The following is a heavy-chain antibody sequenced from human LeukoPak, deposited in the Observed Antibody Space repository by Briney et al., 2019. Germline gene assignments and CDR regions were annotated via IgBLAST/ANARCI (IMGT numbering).Heavy chain of an antibody. CDR2: ISAYNGNT. V-gene: IGHV1-18*01. CDR3: ARYPTYYYDSSGYYQGAFVI. CDR1: GYTFTSYG. D-gene: IGHD3-22*01. Sequence: APVKVSCTASGYTFTSYGISWVRQAPGQGLEWMGWISAYNGNTNYAQKLQGRVTMTTDTSTGTAYMELRSLRSDDTAVYYCARYPTYYYDSSGYYQGAFVIWGQGTMVTVSS. J-gene: IGHJ3*02.